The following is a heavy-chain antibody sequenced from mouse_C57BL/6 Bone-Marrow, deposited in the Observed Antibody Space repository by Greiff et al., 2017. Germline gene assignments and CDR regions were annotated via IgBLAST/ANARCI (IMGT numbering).Heavy chain of an antibody. CDR3: ASPIYYGYDGWYFDV. CDR1: GFSLTSYG. Sequence: VQLQQSGPGLVQPSQSLSITCTVSGFSLTSYGVHWVRQSPGKGLEWLGVLWSGGSTDYNAAFISRLSISKDNSKSQVFFKMNSLQADDTAIYYCASPIYYGYDGWYFDVWGTGTTVTVSS. V-gene: IGHV2-2*01. CDR2: LWSGGST. D-gene: IGHD2-2*01. J-gene: IGHJ1*03.